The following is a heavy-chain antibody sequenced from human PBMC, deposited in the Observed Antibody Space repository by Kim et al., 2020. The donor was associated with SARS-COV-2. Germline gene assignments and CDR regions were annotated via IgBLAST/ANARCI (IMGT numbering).Heavy chain of an antibody. J-gene: IGHJ4*02. Sequence: ASVKVSCKASGYTFTSYAMHWVRQAPGQRLEGMGWINAGNGNTKYSQKFQGRVTITRDTSASTAYMELSSLRSEDTAVNYCASLAAAGPWAPFDYWGQGTLGTVSS. V-gene: IGHV1-3*01. CDR3: ASLAAAGPWAPFDY. CDR1: GYTFTSYA. D-gene: IGHD6-13*01. CDR2: INAGNGNT.